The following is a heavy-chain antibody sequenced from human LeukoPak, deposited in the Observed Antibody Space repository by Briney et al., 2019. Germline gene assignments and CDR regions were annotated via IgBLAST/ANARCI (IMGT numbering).Heavy chain of an antibody. D-gene: IGHD2-21*02. CDR2: ISGSGDGS. CDR1: QFTFSSYA. Sequence: GGSLRLSCAASQFTFSSYAMSWVRQAPGEGLDWVSSISGSGDGSYYADSVNGRFTISRDNYENTLYLQMDILRAEDTAVYYCAKDRVVTPYNWFDPWGQGTLVTVSS. V-gene: IGHV3-23*01. J-gene: IGHJ5*02. CDR3: AKDRVVTPYNWFDP.